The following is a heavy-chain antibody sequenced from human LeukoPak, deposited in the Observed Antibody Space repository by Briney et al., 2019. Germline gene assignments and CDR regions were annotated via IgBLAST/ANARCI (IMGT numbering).Heavy chain of an antibody. Sequence: SETLSLTCAVYGGSFSGHYWSWIRQSPGKGLEWIGEIIDSGTTNYNPSLKSRVSISVDTSKNQFSLKLTSLTAADTAFYYCARGDPSRYCSGGSCYSVQPRFDYWGQGTLVTVSS. CDR2: IIDSGTT. J-gene: IGHJ4*02. CDR1: GGSFSGHY. D-gene: IGHD2-15*01. CDR3: ARGDPSRYCSGGSCYSVQPRFDY. V-gene: IGHV4-34*01.